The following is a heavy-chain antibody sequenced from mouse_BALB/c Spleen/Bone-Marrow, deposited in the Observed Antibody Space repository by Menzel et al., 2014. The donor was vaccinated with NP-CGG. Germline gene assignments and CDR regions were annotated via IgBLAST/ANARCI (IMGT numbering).Heavy chain of an antibody. CDR3: ARAEDYRYPFAY. CDR1: GYTFTSYW. CDR2: INPSTGYT. D-gene: IGHD2-14*01. Sequence: QVQLQQSGAELAKPGASVKMSCKASGYTFTSYWMHWVKQRPGQGLEWIGYINPSTGYTEYNQKFKDKATLTADKSSSTAYMQLSSLTSEDSAVYYCARAEDYRYPFAYWGQGTLVTVSA. J-gene: IGHJ3*01. V-gene: IGHV1-7*01.